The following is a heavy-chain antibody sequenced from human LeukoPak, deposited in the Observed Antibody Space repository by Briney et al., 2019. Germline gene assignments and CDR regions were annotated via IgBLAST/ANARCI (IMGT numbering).Heavy chain of an antibody. J-gene: IGHJ4*02. CDR2: ISSSGSTI. Sequence: GGSLRLSCAASGFTFSSYEMNWVRQAPGKGLEWISYISSSGSTIYYADSVKGRFTISRDNAKNSLYLQMNSLRAEDTAVYYCARVAHYDSSLLPDYWGQGTLVTVSS. D-gene: IGHD3-22*01. CDR1: GFTFSSYE. V-gene: IGHV3-48*03. CDR3: ARVAHYDSSLLPDY.